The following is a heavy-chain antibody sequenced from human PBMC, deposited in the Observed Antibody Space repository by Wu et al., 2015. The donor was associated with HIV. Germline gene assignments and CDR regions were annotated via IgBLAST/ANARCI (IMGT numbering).Heavy chain of an antibody. CDR3: AREQDTRGNSGWQTFDY. Sequence: QVQLVQSGDEVKKPGASVKVSCKTPGFVFITYGIGWVRQAPGQGLEWMGWISAYNGHTNYAQKFQDRITMTTDTSTRTAYMELRTLRFDDTAVYYCAREQDTRGNSGWQTFDYWGQGTLVTVSS. J-gene: IGHJ4*02. CDR2: ISAYNGHT. CDR1: GFVFITYG. D-gene: IGHD6-19*01. V-gene: IGHV1-18*04.